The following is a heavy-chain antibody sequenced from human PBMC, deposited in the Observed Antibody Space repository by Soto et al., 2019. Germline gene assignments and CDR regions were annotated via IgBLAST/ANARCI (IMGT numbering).Heavy chain of an antibody. CDR2: INHSGST. Sequence: SETLSLTCAVYGGSFSGYYWSWIRQPPGKGLEWIGEINHSGSTNYNPSLKSRVTISVDTSKNQFSLKLSSVTAADTAVYYCASRPRWAGSSSYWGQGTLVTVSS. D-gene: IGHD6-6*01. CDR1: GGSFSGYY. CDR3: ASRPRWAGSSSY. J-gene: IGHJ4*02. V-gene: IGHV4-34*01.